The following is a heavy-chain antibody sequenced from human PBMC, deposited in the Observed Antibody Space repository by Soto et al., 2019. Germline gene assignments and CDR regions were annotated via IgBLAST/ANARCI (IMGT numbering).Heavy chain of an antibody. Sequence: VASVKVSCKASGGTFSSYAISWVRQAPGQGLEWMGGIIPIFGTANYAQKFQGRVTITADESTSTAYMELSSLRSEDTAVYYYASEGYCTNGVCRPAGMDVWGQGATVAV. CDR3: ASEGYCTNGVCRPAGMDV. CDR2: IIPIFGTA. V-gene: IGHV1-69*13. CDR1: GGTFSSYA. J-gene: IGHJ6*02. D-gene: IGHD2-8*01.